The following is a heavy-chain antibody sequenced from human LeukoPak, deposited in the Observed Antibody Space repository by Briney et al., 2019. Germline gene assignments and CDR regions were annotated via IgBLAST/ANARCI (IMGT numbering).Heavy chain of an antibody. CDR3: AREASTVTTSTRFDY. Sequence: PGGSLRLSCAAAGLTFSSYWMSWVRQAPGKGLEWAANIKQDGSGKYYVDSVKGRFTISRDNAKNLLYLQMNSLRAEDTAVYYCAREASTVTTSTRFDYWGQGTLVTVSS. CDR1: GLTFSSYW. J-gene: IGHJ4*02. D-gene: IGHD4-17*01. V-gene: IGHV3-7*01. CDR2: IKQDGSGK.